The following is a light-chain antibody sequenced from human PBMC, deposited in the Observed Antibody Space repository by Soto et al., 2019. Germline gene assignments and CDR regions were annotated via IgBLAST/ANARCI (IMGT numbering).Light chain of an antibody. Sequence: DLQMTQSPSYLAASVGDRVNITCRASQTVSSYLKWYQQKPGTVPKLLIYATSNLQSGVPSSLSGRAFGTDFPLTISSLPPEDSATYYCQQSFTPPSFGQGTRLEIK. V-gene: IGKV1-39*01. CDR2: ATS. J-gene: IGKJ5*01. CDR1: QTVSSY. CDR3: QQSFTPPS.